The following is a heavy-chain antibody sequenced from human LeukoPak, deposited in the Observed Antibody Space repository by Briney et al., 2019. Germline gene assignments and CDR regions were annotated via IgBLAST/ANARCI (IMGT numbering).Heavy chain of an antibody. J-gene: IGHJ5*02. D-gene: IGHD2-2*02. CDR2: IIPIFGTA. V-gene: IGHV1-69*13. CDR3: ARDHCSSTSCYTRPRSNNWFDP. Sequence: SVKVSCKASGGTFSSYVISWVRQAPGQGLEWMGGIIPIFGTANYAQKFQGRVTITADESTSTAYMELSSLRSEDTAVYCCARDHCSSTSCYTRPRSNNWFDPWGQGTLVTVSS. CDR1: GGTFSSYV.